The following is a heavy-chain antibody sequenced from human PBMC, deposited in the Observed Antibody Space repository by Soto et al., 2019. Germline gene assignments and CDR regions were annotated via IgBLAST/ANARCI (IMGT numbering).Heavy chain of an antibody. D-gene: IGHD6-13*01. CDR3: ARDRSGIAAAEHYYYGMDV. V-gene: IGHV1-2*04. CDR1: GYTFTGYY. J-gene: IGHJ6*02. CDR2: INPNSGGT. Sequence: ASVKVSCKASGYTFTGYYMHWVRQAPGQGLEWMGWINPNSGGTNYAQKFQGWVTMTRDTSISTAYMELSRLRSDDTAVYYCARDRSGIAAAEHYYYGMDVWGQGTTVTVSS.